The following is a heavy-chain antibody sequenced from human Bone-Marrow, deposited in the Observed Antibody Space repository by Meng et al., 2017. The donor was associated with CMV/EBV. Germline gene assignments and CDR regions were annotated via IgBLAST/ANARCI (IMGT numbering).Heavy chain of an antibody. CDR3: ARDQEWESDY. CDR2: IYYSGST. D-gene: IGHD1-26*01. Sequence: SETLSLTCTVSGGSISSSSYYWGWIRQPPGKGLEWIGSIYYSGSTYYNPSLKSRVTISVDTSKNQFSLKLNSVTAADTAVYYCARDQEWESDYWGQGTWVTVYS. V-gene: IGHV4-39*07. J-gene: IGHJ4*02. CDR1: GGSISSSSYY.